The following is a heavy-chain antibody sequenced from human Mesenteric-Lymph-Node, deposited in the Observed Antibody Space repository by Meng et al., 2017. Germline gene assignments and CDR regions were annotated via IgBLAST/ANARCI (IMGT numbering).Heavy chain of an antibody. V-gene: IGHV4-31*03. CDR3: ARVGWRQWSFDL. J-gene: IGHJ2*01. CDR1: GGSISSGGYY. CDR2: IYYSGST. D-gene: IGHD5-18*01. Sequence: VELQGSGPGLVKPPQTLSLTCTVSGGSISSGGYYWSWIRQHPGKGLERIGYIYYSGSTYYNPSLKSRVTISVDTSKNQFSLKLSSVTAADTAVYYCARVGWRQWSFDLWGRGTLVTVSS.